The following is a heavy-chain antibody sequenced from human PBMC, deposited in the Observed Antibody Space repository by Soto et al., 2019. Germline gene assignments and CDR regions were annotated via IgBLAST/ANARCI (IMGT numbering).Heavy chain of an antibody. CDR1: GGSIYSFY. V-gene: IGHV4-59*01. D-gene: IGHD4-4*01. CDR2: VYYSGSP. J-gene: IGHJ6*02. Sequence: ETLSLTCTVAGGSIYSFYWRWIRESTGKGLGWCGYVYYSGSPTYSPSLQSRVPMAVDTSNTQFSLRLSSVTAADTAAYYCARVGKLLEVTGEIYYYYGVDVWGQGTTDTVSS. CDR3: ARVGKLLEVTGEIYYYYGVDV.